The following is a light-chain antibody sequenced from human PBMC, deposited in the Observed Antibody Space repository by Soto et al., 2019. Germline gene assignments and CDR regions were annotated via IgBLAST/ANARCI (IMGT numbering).Light chain of an antibody. Sequence: QSVLTQPASVYGSHGQSITLSCTGTSSDVGVFHYVSWYQQHPGKAPKLIIYEVNNRHSGVSNRFSGSKSGNTASLTISGLQAEDEADYYCSSYTTSSTVVFGGGTQLTVL. V-gene: IGLV2-14*01. CDR3: SSYTTSSTVV. CDR1: SSDVGVFHY. J-gene: IGLJ2*01. CDR2: EVN.